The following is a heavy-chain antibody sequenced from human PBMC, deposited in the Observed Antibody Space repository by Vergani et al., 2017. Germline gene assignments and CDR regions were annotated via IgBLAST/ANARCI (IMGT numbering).Heavy chain of an antibody. V-gene: IGHV3-9*01. CDR3: ARELYDFWSGYYNAHAFDI. CDR2: ISWNSGSI. Sequence: EVQLVESGGGLVQPGRSLRLSCAASGFTFDDYAMHWVRQAPGKGLEWVSGISWNSGSIGYADSVKGRFTISRDNAKNSLYLQMNSLRAEDTAVYYCARELYDFWSGYYNAHAFDIWGQGTMVTVSS. CDR1: GFTFDDYA. D-gene: IGHD3-3*01. J-gene: IGHJ3*02.